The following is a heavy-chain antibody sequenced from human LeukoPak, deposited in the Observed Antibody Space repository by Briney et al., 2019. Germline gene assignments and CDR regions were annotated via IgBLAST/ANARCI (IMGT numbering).Heavy chain of an antibody. D-gene: IGHD3-3*01. CDR1: GGSISSHY. Sequence: SETLSLTCTVSGGSISSHYWSWIRQPPGKGLEWIGYIYYSGSTNYNPSLKSRVTISVDTSKNQFSLKLSSVTAADTAVYYCARAVYYDFICWFDPWGQGTLVTVSS. J-gene: IGHJ5*02. V-gene: IGHV4-59*11. CDR2: IYYSGST. CDR3: ARAVYYDFICWFDP.